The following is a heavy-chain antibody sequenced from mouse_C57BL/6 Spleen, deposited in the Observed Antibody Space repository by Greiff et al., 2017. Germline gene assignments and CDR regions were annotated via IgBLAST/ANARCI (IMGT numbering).Heavy chain of an antibody. CDR1: GFTFSSYG. J-gene: IGHJ2*01. D-gene: IGHD1-1*01. CDR2: ISSGGSYT. CDR3: ARHDGSSYGYYFDY. Sequence: DVKLQESGGDLVKPGGSLKLSCAASGFTFSSYGMSWVRQTPDKRLEWVATISSGGSYTYYPDSVKGRFTISRDNAKNTLYLQMSSLKSEDTAMYYCARHDGSSYGYYFDYWGQGTTLTVSS. V-gene: IGHV5-6*02.